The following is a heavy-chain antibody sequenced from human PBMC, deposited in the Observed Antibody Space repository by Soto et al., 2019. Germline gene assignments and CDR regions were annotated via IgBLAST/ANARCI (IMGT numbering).Heavy chain of an antibody. V-gene: IGHV1-69*13. J-gene: IGHJ1*01. CDR1: GGTFSSYA. CDR2: IIPIFGTA. Sequence: ASVKVSCKASGGTFSSYAISWVRQAPGQGLEWMGGIIPIFGTANYAQKFQGRVTITADESTSTAYMELSSLRSEDTAVYYCAREGRPYSSGWQATEYFQHWGQGTLVTVSS. D-gene: IGHD6-19*01. CDR3: AREGRPYSSGWQATEYFQH.